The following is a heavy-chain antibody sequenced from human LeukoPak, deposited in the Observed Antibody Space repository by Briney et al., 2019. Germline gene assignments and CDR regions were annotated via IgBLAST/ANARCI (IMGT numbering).Heavy chain of an antibody. Sequence: PGGSLRLSCTASGFTFSSYAMNWVRQAPGKGLEWVSGIGAGGTFTYYADSVKGRFTIFRDNSRNTLYLQMNSLRADDTAVYYCANDLDYTTYGYYFDYWGQGTLVTVSS. CDR3: ANDLDYTTYGYYFDY. CDR1: GFTFSSYA. V-gene: IGHV3-23*01. D-gene: IGHD4-11*01. CDR2: IGAGGTFT. J-gene: IGHJ4*02.